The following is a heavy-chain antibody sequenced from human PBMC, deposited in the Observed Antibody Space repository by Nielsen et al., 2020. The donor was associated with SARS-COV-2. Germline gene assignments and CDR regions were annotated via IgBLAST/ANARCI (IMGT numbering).Heavy chain of an antibody. Sequence: GESLKISCAASGFTFSNAWMSWVRQAPGKGLEWVGRIKSKTDGGTTDYAAPVKGRFTISRDDSKNTLYLQMNSLRAEDTAVYYCAKDPSFWGARGFDYWGQGTLVSVSS. V-gene: IGHV3-15*01. J-gene: IGHJ4*02. CDR3: AKDPSFWGARGFDY. D-gene: IGHD3-16*01. CDR1: GFTFSNAW. CDR2: IKSKTDGGTT.